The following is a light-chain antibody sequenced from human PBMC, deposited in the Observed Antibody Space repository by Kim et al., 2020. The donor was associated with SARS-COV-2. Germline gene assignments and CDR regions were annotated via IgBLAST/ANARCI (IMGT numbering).Light chain of an antibody. CDR3: QQYGSYPFT. V-gene: IGKV1-16*02. CDR1: QDINNY. J-gene: IGKJ5*01. Sequence: DIQMTQSPSSLSASVGDRVTITCQASQDINNYLNWFQQKPGKAPKSLIYDASSLQIGVPSKFSGSGSGTDFILTIISLQTEDFATYYCQQYGSYPFTFGPGTRVEIK. CDR2: DAS.